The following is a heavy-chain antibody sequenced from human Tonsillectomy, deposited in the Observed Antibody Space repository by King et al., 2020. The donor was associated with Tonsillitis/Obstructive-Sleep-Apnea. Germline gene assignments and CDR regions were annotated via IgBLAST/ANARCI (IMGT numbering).Heavy chain of an antibody. J-gene: IGHJ4*02. Sequence: VQLVESGAEVKKPGASVKVSCKASGYTFTDYSMHWVRQAPGQGLECMGWINPNSGGTNYAQKFRGRVTMTRDTSISTAYMELSRLKSDDTAVYYCARLLGQQLLSDFDYWGQGILVTVSS. CDR2: INPNSGGT. CDR3: ARLLGQQLLSDFDY. CDR1: GYTFTDYS. D-gene: IGHD4-11*01. V-gene: IGHV1-2*02.